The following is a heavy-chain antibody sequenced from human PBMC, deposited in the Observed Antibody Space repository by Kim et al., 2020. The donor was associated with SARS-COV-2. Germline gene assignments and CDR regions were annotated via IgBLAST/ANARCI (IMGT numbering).Heavy chain of an antibody. CDR1: GFTFSSHA. J-gene: IGHJ3*02. CDR3: ARSRTTCVNDVFDI. V-gene: IGHV3-30*04. CDR2: ISNDGNNQ. D-gene: IGHD2-8*01. Sequence: GGSLRLSCAVSGFTFSSHAMFWARQAPGKGPEWVAVISNDGNNQYYADSVKGRLTISRDNSKNTLYLQMNSLRGEDTAVYYCARSRTTCVNDVFDIWGQGTMVTVSS.